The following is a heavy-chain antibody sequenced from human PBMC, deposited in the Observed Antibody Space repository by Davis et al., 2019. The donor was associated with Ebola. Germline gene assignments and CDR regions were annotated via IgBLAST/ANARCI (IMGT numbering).Heavy chain of an antibody. CDR1: GLTFSNYR. J-gene: IGHJ6*02. CDR3: ARDPGVWRKGYYYYYGMDV. CDR2: IWYDGSTK. D-gene: IGHD2-8*01. V-gene: IGHV3-33*01. Sequence: GGSLRLSCEASGLTFSNYRMHWVRQAPGKGLAWAAVIWYDGSTKYYADSVKGRFTISRDNSKNTLYLQMNSLRAEDTAVYYCARDPGVWRKGYYYYYGMDVWGQGTTVTVSS.